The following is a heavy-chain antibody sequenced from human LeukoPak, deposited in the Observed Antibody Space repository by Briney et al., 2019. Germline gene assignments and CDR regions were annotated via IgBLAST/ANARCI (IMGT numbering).Heavy chain of an antibody. J-gene: IGHJ4*02. CDR1: GGSISSSSYY. V-gene: IGHV4-39*01. D-gene: IGHD3-22*01. CDR2: IYYSGST. Sequence: SETLSLTCTVSGGSISSSSYYWGWIRQPPGKGLEWIGSIYYSGSTYYNPSLKSRVTISVDTSKNQFSLKLSSVTAADTAVYYCARLESSSGLPDWGQGTLVTVSS. CDR3: ARLESSSGLPD.